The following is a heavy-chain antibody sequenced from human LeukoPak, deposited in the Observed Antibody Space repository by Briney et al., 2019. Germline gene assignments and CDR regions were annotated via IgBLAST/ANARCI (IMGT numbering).Heavy chain of an antibody. D-gene: IGHD5-24*01. CDR1: GYTFTRYY. Sequence: AASVKVSCKASGYTFTRYYMYWVRQAPGQGLEWMGIINPSVGSASYSQRFQGRVTMTRDTSTSTVYMELSSLRSEDTAVYYCARGWEMASKAPFDYWGQGTLVTVSS. CDR2: INPSVGSA. CDR3: ARGWEMASKAPFDY. J-gene: IGHJ4*02. V-gene: IGHV1-46*01.